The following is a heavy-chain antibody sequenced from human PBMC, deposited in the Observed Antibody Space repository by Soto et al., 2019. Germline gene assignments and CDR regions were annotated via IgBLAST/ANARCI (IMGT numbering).Heavy chain of an antibody. Sequence: SETLSLTCTVSGGSISSYYWSWIRQPPGKGLEWIGYIYYSGSTNYNPSLKSRVTISVDTSKNQFSLKLSSVTAADTAVYYCARRWQSYMDVWGKGTTVTVSS. CDR2: IYYSGST. CDR1: GGSISSYY. J-gene: IGHJ6*03. CDR3: ARRWQSYMDV. D-gene: IGHD2-15*01. V-gene: IGHV4-59*08.